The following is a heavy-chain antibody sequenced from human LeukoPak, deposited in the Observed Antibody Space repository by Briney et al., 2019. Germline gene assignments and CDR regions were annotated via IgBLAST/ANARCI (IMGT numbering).Heavy chain of an antibody. CDR1: GGSISSYY. CDR2: IYYSGST. D-gene: IGHD3-22*01. V-gene: IGHV4-59*01. Sequence: SETLSLTCTVSGGSISSYYWSWIRQPPGKGLEWTGYIYYSGSTNYNPPLKSRVTISVDTSKNQFSLKLSSVTAADTAVYYCTRGSIAYYYMDVWGKGTTVTISS. J-gene: IGHJ6*03. CDR3: TRGSIAYYYMDV.